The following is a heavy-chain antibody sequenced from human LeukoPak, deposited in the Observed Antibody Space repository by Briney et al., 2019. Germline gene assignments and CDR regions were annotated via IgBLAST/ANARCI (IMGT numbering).Heavy chain of an antibody. CDR1: GGSISSGGYY. CDR2: IYYSGST. Sequence: SETLSLTCTVSGGSISSGGYYWSWIRQHPGKGLEWIGYIYYSGSTYYNPSLKSRVTISVDTSKNQSSLKLSSVTAADTAVYYCARGTLYGSGSSFDYWGQGTLVTVSS. J-gene: IGHJ4*02. CDR3: ARGTLYGSGSSFDY. D-gene: IGHD3-10*01. V-gene: IGHV4-31*03.